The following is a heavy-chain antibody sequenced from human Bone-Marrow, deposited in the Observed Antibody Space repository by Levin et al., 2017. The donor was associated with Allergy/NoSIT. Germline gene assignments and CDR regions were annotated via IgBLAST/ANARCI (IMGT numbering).Heavy chain of an antibody. V-gene: IGHV4-39*07. CDR2: ISYSGST. Sequence: PSETLSLTCIVSGGSISSSSYYWGWIRQPPGKGLEWIGSISYSGSTYYNPSLKSRVLISIDTSENQFSLKLKSVTAADTAVYFCARAAYYEFVWGSFRFFDHWGQGSLVTVSS. D-gene: IGHD3-16*02. CDR3: ARAAYYEFVWGSFRFFDH. CDR1: GGSISSSSYY. J-gene: IGHJ4*02.